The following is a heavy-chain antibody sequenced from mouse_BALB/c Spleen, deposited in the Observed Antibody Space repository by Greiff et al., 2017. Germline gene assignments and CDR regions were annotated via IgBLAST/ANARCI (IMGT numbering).Heavy chain of an antibody. J-gene: IGHJ3*01. CDR3: ARDHDGYYVGFAY. CDR2: IWAGGST. V-gene: IGHV2-9*02. CDR1: GFSLTSYG. Sequence: QVQLKQSGPGLVAPSQSLSITCTVSGFSLTSYGVHWVRQPPGKGLEWLGVIWAGGSTNYNSALMSRLSISKDNSKSQVFLKMNSLQTDDTAMYYCARDHDGYYVGFAYWGQGTLVTVSA. D-gene: IGHD2-3*01.